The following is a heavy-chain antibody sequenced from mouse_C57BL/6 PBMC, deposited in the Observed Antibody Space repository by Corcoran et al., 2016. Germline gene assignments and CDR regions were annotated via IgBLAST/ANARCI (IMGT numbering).Heavy chain of an antibody. CDR2: ISYDGSN. J-gene: IGHJ2*01. V-gene: IGHV3-6*01. Sequence: DVQLQESGPGLVKPSQSLSLTCSVTGYSITSGYYWNWIRQFPGNKLEWMGYISYDGSNNYNPSLKNRISITRDTSKNQFFLKLNSLTTEDTATYYCARGDPYYFDYWGQGTTLTVSS. CDR3: ARGDPYYFDY. CDR1: GYSITSGYY. D-gene: IGHD3-3*01.